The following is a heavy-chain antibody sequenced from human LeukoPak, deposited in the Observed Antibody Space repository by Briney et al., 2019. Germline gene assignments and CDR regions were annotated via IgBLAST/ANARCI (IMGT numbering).Heavy chain of an antibody. D-gene: IGHD5-12*01. CDR1: GGSISGYY. Sequence: SETLSLTCSVSGGSISGYYWSWIRQSPGKGLEWIGYLSYSGSTNYNPSLNSRVTISVDTSKNQFSLKLTSVTAADTAVYYCARDLSEVATPGYYYYMDVWGKGTTVTVSS. V-gene: IGHV4-59*01. CDR3: ARDLSEVATPGYYYYMDV. CDR2: LSYSGST. J-gene: IGHJ6*03.